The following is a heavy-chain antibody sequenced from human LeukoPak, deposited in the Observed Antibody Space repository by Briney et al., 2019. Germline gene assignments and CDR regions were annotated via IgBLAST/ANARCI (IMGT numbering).Heavy chain of an antibody. Sequence: GRSLRLSCAASGFSFSAYGMPWVRLPPGKGLEWVALISNDGSNKYYAESVKGRFTISRDNSKNTLFLQMESLRAEDTAVYYCAKPATVALTGSPLDYWGQGTLVPVSS. J-gene: IGHJ4*02. CDR2: ISNDGSNK. CDR3: AKPATVALTGSPLDY. CDR1: GFSFSAYG. V-gene: IGHV3-30*18. D-gene: IGHD7-27*01.